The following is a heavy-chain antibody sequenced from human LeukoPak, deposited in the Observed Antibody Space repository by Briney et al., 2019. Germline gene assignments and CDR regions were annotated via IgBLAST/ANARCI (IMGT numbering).Heavy chain of an antibody. J-gene: IGHJ6*03. D-gene: IGHD6-13*01. CDR1: GFTFSSYW. V-gene: IGHV3-7*03. CDR3: ARSGRYSSSWSYYYYMDV. Sequence: GGSLRLSCAASGFTFSSYWMSWVRQAPGKGLEWVANIKQDGSEKYYVDSVKGRFTISRDNAKNSLYLQMNSLRAEDTAVYYCARSGRYSSSWSYYYYMDVWGKGTTVTVSS. CDR2: IKQDGSEK.